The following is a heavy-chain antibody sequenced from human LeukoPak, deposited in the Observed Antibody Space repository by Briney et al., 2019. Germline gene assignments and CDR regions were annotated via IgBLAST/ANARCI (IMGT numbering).Heavy chain of an antibody. J-gene: IGHJ4*02. Sequence: ASVKVSCKASGGTFSSYAISWVRQAPGQGLEWVGWMNPNSGNTGYAQTFQGKLTMTRNTSIKTAYMELSSLRSEDTAVYYCARRFYDNSTGHTWYDYWGQGTLVTVSS. CDR1: GGTFSSYA. D-gene: IGHD3-9*01. CDR2: MNPNSGNT. CDR3: ARRFYDNSTGHTWYDY. V-gene: IGHV1-8*02.